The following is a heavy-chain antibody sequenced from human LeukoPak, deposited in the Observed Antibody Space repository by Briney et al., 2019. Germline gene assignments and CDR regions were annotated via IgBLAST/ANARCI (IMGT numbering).Heavy chain of an antibody. CDR3: ASGLYGGVFDD. J-gene: IGHJ4*02. D-gene: IGHD4/OR15-4a*01. CDR1: GFTFRNYA. Sequence: GGSLRLSCVMSGFTFRNYAMNWVRQAPGKGLEWISDISTGSDSTYHIESVRGRFTISRDNSKNTLYLQMNSLRLDDTAVYYCASGLYGGVFDDWGQGTLVTVSS. V-gene: IGHV3-23*01. CDR2: ISTGSDST.